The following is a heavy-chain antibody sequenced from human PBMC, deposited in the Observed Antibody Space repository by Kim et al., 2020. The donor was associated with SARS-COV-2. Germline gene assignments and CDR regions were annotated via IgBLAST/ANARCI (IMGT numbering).Heavy chain of an antibody. D-gene: IGHD2-2*01. V-gene: IGHV1-69*13. CDR2: IIPIFGTA. CDR1: GGTFSSYA. J-gene: IGHJ3*02. CDR3: ARSKTAVYCSSTSCLEGAFDI. Sequence: SVKVSCKASGGTFSSYAISWVRQAPGQGLEWMGGIIPIFGTANYAQKFQGRVTITADESTSTAYMELSSLRSEDTAVYYCARSKTAVYCSSTSCLEGAFDIWGQGTMVTVSS.